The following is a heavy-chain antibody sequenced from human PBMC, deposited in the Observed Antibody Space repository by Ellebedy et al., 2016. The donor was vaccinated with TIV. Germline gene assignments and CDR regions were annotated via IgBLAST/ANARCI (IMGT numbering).Heavy chain of an antibody. CDR2: IKTDGTTT. J-gene: IGHJ4*02. V-gene: IGHV3-74*03. Sequence: GESLKISCAASGFTFSSHWMHWVRQAPGMGLVWVSRIKTDGTTTTYAESVKGRFTISRDNAKNTVFLQMNSLRAEDTAVYYCARDKGMGAVAVYFDYWGQGTLVTVSS. CDR3: ARDKGMGAVAVYFDY. CDR1: GFTFSSHW. D-gene: IGHD6-19*01.